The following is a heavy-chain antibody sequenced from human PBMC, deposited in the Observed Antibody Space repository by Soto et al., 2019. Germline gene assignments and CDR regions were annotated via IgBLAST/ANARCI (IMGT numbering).Heavy chain of an antibody. D-gene: IGHD4-17*01. CDR2: LSGSGGTI. J-gene: IGHJ4*02. V-gene: IGHV3-23*01. Sequence: EEQLLESGGGLVQPGGSLRLSCAASGFTFSTFAMSWVLQAPGKGLEWVSALSGSGGTIYYADSVKGRFTISRDNSKNTLYLQMNSLRVEDTAVYYCAKDTYGALGDYWGQGTLVTVSS. CDR1: GFTFSTFA. CDR3: AKDTYGALGDY.